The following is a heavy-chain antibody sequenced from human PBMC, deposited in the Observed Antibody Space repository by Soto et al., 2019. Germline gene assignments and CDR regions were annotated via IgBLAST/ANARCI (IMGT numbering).Heavy chain of an antibody. J-gene: IGHJ6*03. CDR1: GYTFTSYD. CDR3: ARYGSGSYQNYYYYYMDV. Sequence: ASVKVSCKASGYTFTSYDINWVRQATGQGLEWMGWMNPNSGNTGYAQKFQGRVTMTRNTSISTAYMELSSLRSEDTAVYYCARYGSGSYQNYYYYYMDVWGKGTTVTVSS. CDR2: MNPNSGNT. V-gene: IGHV1-8*01. D-gene: IGHD3-10*01.